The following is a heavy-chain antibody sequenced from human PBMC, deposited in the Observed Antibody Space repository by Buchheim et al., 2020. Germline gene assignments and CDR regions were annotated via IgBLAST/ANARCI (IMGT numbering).Heavy chain of an antibody. Sequence: EVQLVESGGGLVQPGGSLRLSCAASGFTFSSYWMSWVRQAPGKGLEWVANIKQDGSEKYYVDSVKGRFTISRDNAQHSLYLQMNSLRAEDTAVYYCARDRGAYCGGDCYRKDYYYGMDVWGQGTT. V-gene: IGHV3-7*01. J-gene: IGHJ6*02. CDR2: IKQDGSEK. CDR1: GFTFSSYW. CDR3: ARDRGAYCGGDCYRKDYYYGMDV. D-gene: IGHD2-21*02.